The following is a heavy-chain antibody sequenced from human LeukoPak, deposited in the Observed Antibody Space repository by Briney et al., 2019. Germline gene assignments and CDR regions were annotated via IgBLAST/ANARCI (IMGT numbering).Heavy chain of an antibody. D-gene: IGHD1-20*01. CDR1: GGSISSGGYS. V-gene: IGHV4-30-2*01. Sequence: PSQTLSLTCAVSGGSISSGGYSWSWIRQPPGKGLEWIGYIYHSGSTNYNPSLKSRVTISVDTSKNQFSLKLSSVTAADTAVYYCARHITGTLNYVTYYYYYGMDVWGQGTTVTVSS. J-gene: IGHJ6*02. CDR3: ARHITGTLNYVTYYYYYGMDV. CDR2: IYHSGST.